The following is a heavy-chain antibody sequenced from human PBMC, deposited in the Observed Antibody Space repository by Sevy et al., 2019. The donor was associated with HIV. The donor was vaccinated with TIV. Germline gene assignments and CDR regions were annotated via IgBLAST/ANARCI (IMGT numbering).Heavy chain of an antibody. V-gene: IGHV3-21*01. J-gene: IGHJ4*02. D-gene: IGHD1-1*01. CDR2: ISSSSSYI. Sequence: GGCLRLSCAASGFTFSSYSMNWVRQAPGKGLEWVSSISSSSSYIYYADSVKGRFTISRDNAKNSLYLQMNSLGVEDTALYYCARDPVPDYWGQGTLVTVSS. CDR1: GFTFSSYS. CDR3: ARDPVPDY.